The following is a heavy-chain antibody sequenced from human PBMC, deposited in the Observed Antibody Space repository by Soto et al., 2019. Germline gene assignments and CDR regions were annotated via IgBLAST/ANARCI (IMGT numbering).Heavy chain of an antibody. CDR2: IYSGGST. J-gene: IGHJ6*02. CDR3: ARGATTDPYYYYGMDV. CDR1: GFTVSSNY. D-gene: IGHD1-26*01. Sequence: GGSLRLSCAASGFTVSSNYMSWVRQAPGKGLEWVSVIYSGGSTYYADSVKGRFTISRDNSKNTLYLQMNSLRAEDTAVYYCARGATTDPYYYYGMDVWGQGTTVTAP. V-gene: IGHV3-53*01.